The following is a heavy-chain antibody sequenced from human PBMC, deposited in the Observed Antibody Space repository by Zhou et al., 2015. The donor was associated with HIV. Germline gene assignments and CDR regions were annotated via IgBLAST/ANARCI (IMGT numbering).Heavy chain of an antibody. Sequence: QVQLVQSGAEVKKPGSSVKVSCKGSGGTFSGYGITWVRQAPGQGLEWMGGIIPISGTANYAQKFQGRVTITADESTSTAYMELSSLRSEDTAVYYCARATITMIVPGHMDVWGQGTTVTVSS. CDR2: IIPISGTA. J-gene: IGHJ6*02. V-gene: IGHV1-69*12. CDR1: GGTFSGYG. D-gene: IGHD3-22*01. CDR3: ARATITMIVPGHMDV.